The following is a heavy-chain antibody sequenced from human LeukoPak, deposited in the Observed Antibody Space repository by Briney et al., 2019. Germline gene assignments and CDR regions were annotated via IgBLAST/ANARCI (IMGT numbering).Heavy chain of an antibody. V-gene: IGHV3-23*01. D-gene: IGHD3-22*01. J-gene: IGHJ4*02. CDR2: ISGSGGST. CDR1: GFTFSSYA. Sequence: GGSLRLSCAASGFTFSSYAMSWVRQAPGKGLEWVSAISGSGGSTYYADSVKGRFTISRDNSKNTLYLQMNSLRAEDTAVYYCAKDIAIYYDSSGYYHYWGQGTLVTVSS. CDR3: AKDIAIYYDSSGYYHY.